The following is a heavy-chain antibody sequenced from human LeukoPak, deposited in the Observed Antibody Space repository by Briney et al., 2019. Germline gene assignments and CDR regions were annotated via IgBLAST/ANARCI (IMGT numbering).Heavy chain of an antibody. CDR1: GFTFSSYG. D-gene: IGHD6-19*01. J-gene: IGHJ5*02. CDR3: ARDPSSGWYLKGWFDP. CDR2: ISGSGGST. Sequence: GGSLRLSCAASGFTFSSYGMSWVRQAPGKGLEWVSAISGSGGSTYYADSVKGRFTISRDNSKNSLYLQMNSLRAEDTAVYYCARDPSSGWYLKGWFDPWGQGTLVTVSS. V-gene: IGHV3-23*01.